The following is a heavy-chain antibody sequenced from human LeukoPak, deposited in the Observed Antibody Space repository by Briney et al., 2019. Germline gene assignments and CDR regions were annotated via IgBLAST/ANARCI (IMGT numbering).Heavy chain of an antibody. Sequence: SETLSLTCAVSGGSISSYYWSWIRQPPGKGLEWIGYIYYSGSTNYNPSLKSRVTISVDTSKNQFSLKLSSVTAADTAVYYCARDDVWGQGTLVTVSS. V-gene: IGHV4-59*01. J-gene: IGHJ4*02. CDR3: ARDDV. CDR1: GGSISSYY. CDR2: IYYSGST.